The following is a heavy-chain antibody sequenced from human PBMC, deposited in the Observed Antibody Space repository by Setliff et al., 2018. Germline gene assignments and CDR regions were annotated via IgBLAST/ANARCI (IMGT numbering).Heavy chain of an antibody. V-gene: IGHV4-59*01. D-gene: IGHD1-1*01. CDR2: VFPNGAS. CDR1: GDSMSGAS. Sequence: PSETLSLTCSVSGDSMSGASIWSWIRQTPGRGLEFMGYVFPNGASKYDPSFKSRLTISVDTSKNQFSLKLTSVTAADTAFYFCAKGGTYRYFDFWGQGTLVTVS. J-gene: IGHJ4*02. CDR3: AKGGTYRYFDF.